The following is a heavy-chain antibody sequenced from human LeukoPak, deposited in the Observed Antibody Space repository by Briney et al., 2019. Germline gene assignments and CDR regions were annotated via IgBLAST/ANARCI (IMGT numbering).Heavy chain of an antibody. CDR2: IKNKANSYTT. D-gene: IGHD1-7*01. CDR3: ARDLRLETTSGY. J-gene: IGHJ4*02. CDR1: GFTFSDHY. Sequence: GGSLRLSCAASGFTFSDHYMDWVRQAPGKGLEWGCRIKNKANSYTTEYAASVKGRFTISRDDSKNSLYLQMNSLKTEDTAVYSCARDLRLETTSGYWGQGTLVTVSS. V-gene: IGHV3-72*01.